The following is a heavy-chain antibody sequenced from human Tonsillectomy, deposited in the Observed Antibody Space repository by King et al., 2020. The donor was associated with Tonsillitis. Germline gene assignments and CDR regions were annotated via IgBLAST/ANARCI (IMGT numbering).Heavy chain of an antibody. Sequence: QLQESGPGLVKPSETLSLTCTVSGGSISSDYWSWIRQPPGKGLEWIGFIYYSGSTNYIPSLKSRVTISVDTSKNQFSLKLGSVTAADTAVYYCAKITAPYWYFDLWGRGSLVTVSS. CDR2: IYYSGST. CDR3: AKITAPYWYFDL. J-gene: IGHJ2*01. D-gene: IGHD1-14*01. V-gene: IGHV4-59*01. CDR1: GGSISSDY.